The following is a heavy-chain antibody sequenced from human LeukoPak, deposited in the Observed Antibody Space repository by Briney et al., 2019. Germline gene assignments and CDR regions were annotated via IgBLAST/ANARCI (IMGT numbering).Heavy chain of an antibody. CDR2: IRSKANSYAT. D-gene: IGHD3-22*01. Sequence: GGSLRLSCAASGFTFSGSAMHWVRQASGKGLEWVGRIRSKANSYATAYAASVKGRFTISRDDSKNTAYLQMNSLKTEDTAVYYCTRADYYDSSGYISTDAFDIWGQGTMVTVSS. J-gene: IGHJ3*02. CDR3: TRADYYDSSGYISTDAFDI. CDR1: GFTFSGSA. V-gene: IGHV3-73*01.